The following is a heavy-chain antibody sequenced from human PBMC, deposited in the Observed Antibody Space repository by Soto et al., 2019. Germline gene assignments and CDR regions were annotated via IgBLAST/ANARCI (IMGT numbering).Heavy chain of an antibody. CDR1: GFSFSSYS. V-gene: IGHV3-48*01. CDR3: ARRTLGGVIDNDF. J-gene: IGHJ4*02. CDR2: ISGSSGNT. D-gene: IGHD3-16*02. Sequence: GGSLRLSCAASGFSFSSYSMNWVRQAPGKGLEWVAYISGSSGNTHYADSVKGRFTMSRDNAKNSLYLQMNSLRVDDTAVYFCARRTLGGVIDNDFWGQGTLVTVSS.